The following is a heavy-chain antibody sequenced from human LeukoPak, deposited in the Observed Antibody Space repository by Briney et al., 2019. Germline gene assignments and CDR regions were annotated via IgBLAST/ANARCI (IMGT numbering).Heavy chain of an antibody. J-gene: IGHJ6*03. CDR3: ARDRTRIAAAGIHYYYYMDV. D-gene: IGHD6-13*01. CDR1: GYTFTSYY. Sequence: GASVKVSCKASGYTFTSYYMHWVRQAPGQGLEWMGIINPSGGSTSYAQKFQGRVTMTRDTSTSTVYMELSSLRSEDTAVYYCARDRTRIAAAGIHYYYYMDVWGKGTTVTVSS. CDR2: INPSGGST. V-gene: IGHV1-46*01.